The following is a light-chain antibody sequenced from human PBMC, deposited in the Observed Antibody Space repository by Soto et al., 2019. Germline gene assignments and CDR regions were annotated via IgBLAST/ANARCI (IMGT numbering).Light chain of an antibody. CDR3: AAWDDSLNGHV. V-gene: IGLV1-44*01. CDR2: TTD. CDR1: SSNIGSYT. Sequence: QSARAQPPSASGTPGQRVTISCSGSSSNIGSYTVHWFQQLPGAAPKPLIYTTDQRPSGVPDRFSGSKSGTSASLAISGLQSEDEADYYCAAWDDSLNGHVFGSGTKVTV. J-gene: IGLJ1*01.